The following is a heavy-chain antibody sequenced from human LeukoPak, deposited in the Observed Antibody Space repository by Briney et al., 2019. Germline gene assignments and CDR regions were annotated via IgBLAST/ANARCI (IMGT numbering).Heavy chain of an antibody. D-gene: IGHD6-13*01. CDR3: ARSIAAAED. Sequence: GGSLRLSCAVSGFTFSSYSMNWVRQAPGKGLEWVSYISSRSKTIYYADSVKGRFTISRDNAKNSLYLQMNSLRAEDTAVYYCARSIAAAEDWGQGTLVTVSS. CDR2: ISSRSKTI. V-gene: IGHV3-48*04. J-gene: IGHJ4*02. CDR1: GFTFSSYS.